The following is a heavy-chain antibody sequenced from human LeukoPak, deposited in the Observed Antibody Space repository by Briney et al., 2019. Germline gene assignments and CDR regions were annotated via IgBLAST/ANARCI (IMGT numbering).Heavy chain of an antibody. Sequence: SETLSLTCIVAGGSISSYYWSWIRQPPGKRLEWIGYIYYSGSTNYNASLKSRVTISVDTSKSQFSLKLSSVTAADTAVYYCARDVPAALWGQGTMVTVSS. CDR3: ARDVPAAL. D-gene: IGHD2-2*01. V-gene: IGHV4-59*01. CDR2: IYYSGST. CDR1: GGSISSYY. J-gene: IGHJ3*01.